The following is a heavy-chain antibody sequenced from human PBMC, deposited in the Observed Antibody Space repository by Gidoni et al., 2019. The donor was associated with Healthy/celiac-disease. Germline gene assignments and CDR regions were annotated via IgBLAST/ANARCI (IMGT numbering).Heavy chain of an antibody. D-gene: IGHD2-2*01. CDR3: AREANIVVVPAAMGEFDY. V-gene: IGHV3-30-3*01. Sequence: QVQLVESGGGVVQPGRSLRLPCAASGFTFSSYAMHWVRQAPGKGLEWVAVISYDGSNKYYADSVKGRFTISRDNSKNTLYLQMNSLRAEDTAVYYCAREANIVVVPAAMGEFDYWGQGTLVTVSS. CDR1: GFTFSSYA. J-gene: IGHJ4*02. CDR2: ISYDGSNK.